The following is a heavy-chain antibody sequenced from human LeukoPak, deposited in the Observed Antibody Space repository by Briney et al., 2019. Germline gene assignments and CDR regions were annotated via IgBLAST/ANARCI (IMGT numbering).Heavy chain of an antibody. CDR2: IKSKTDGGTT. Sequence: KTGGSLRLSCAASGFTFSNAWMSWVRQAPGKGLEWVGRIKSKTDGGTTDYAAPVKGRFTTSRDDSKNTLYLQMNSLKTEDTAVYYCTTVGYSYGRGDAFDIWGQGTMVTVSS. V-gene: IGHV3-15*01. CDR1: GFTFSNAW. D-gene: IGHD5-18*01. CDR3: TTVGYSYGRGDAFDI. J-gene: IGHJ3*02.